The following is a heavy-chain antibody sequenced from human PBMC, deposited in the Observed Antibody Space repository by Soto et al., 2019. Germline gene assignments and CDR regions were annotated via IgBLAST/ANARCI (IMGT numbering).Heavy chain of an antibody. Sequence: SETLSLTCTASGDSIRSSNYYWGWIRPPPGKGLEWIANIYYSGITYCNPSLKSRVAISVDTSKNQFSLKLSSVSAADTAIYYCARSNSGYYKWFDPWGQGTLVTVS. CDR1: GDSIRSSNYY. CDR2: IYYSGIT. D-gene: IGHD3-22*01. V-gene: IGHV4-39*01. J-gene: IGHJ5*02. CDR3: ARSNSGYYKWFDP.